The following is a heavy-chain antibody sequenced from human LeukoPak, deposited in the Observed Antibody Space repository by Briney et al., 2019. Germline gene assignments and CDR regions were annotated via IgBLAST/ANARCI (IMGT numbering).Heavy chain of an antibody. CDR1: GGSFSGYY. Sequence: SETLSLTCAVYGGSFSGYYWSWIRQPPGKGLEWIGEINHSGSTNYNPSLKSRVTISVDTSKSQFSLKLSSVTAADTAVYYCARTSANIAAAGVAGYWGQGTLVTVSS. J-gene: IGHJ4*02. CDR3: ARTSANIAAAGVAGY. CDR2: INHSGST. D-gene: IGHD6-13*01. V-gene: IGHV4-34*01.